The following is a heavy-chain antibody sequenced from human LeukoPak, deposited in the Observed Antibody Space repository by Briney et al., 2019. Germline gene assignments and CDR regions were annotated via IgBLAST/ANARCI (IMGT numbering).Heavy chain of an antibody. CDR3: AKDRLDTMLRGRHYFDS. J-gene: IGHJ4*02. V-gene: IGHV3-30*02. D-gene: IGHD3-10*01. CDR1: GFDFSNFG. Sequence: GGSLRLSCAASGFDFSNFGIHWVRQAPGKGLEWVAFIRFDGSDKYYADSVKGRFTISRDNSEKMLYLQMNSLRAEDTAVYYCAKDRLDTMLRGRHYFDSWGQGTLVTVSS. CDR2: IRFDGSDK.